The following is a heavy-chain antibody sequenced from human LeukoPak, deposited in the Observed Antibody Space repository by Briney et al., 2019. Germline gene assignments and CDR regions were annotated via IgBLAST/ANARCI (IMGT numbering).Heavy chain of an antibody. V-gene: IGHV3-15*01. Sequence: GGSLRLSCAASGFTFSSYGVHWVRQAPGKGLEWVGRIKSKTDGGTTDYAAPVKGRFTISRDDSKNTLYLQMNSLKTEDTAVYYCTTEGGIVGATNPFDYWGQGTLVTVSS. CDR2: IKSKTDGGTT. CDR3: TTEGGIVGATNPFDY. J-gene: IGHJ4*02. CDR1: GFTFSSYG. D-gene: IGHD1-26*01.